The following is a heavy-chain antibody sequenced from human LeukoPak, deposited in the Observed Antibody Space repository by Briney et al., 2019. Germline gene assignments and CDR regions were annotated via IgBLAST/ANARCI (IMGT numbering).Heavy chain of an antibody. CDR3: AKKGSSSWYYYFDY. D-gene: IGHD6-13*01. V-gene: IGHV3-23*01. Sequence: GGSLRLSCAASGFTFSSYAMSWVRQAPGKGLEWASAISGSGGSTYYADSVKGRFTISRDNSKNTLYLQMNSLRAEDTAVYYCAKKGSSSWYYYFDYWGQGTLVTVSS. CDR2: ISGSGGST. J-gene: IGHJ4*02. CDR1: GFTFSSYA.